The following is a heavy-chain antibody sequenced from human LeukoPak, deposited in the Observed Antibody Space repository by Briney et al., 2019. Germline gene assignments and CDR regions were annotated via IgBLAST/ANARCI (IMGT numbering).Heavy chain of an antibody. CDR3: TTDRHSPMKDYYDSSGYYHRAEYFQH. CDR2: ISGSGGST. CDR1: GFTFSSYA. V-gene: IGHV3-23*01. J-gene: IGHJ1*01. D-gene: IGHD3-22*01. Sequence: PGGSLRLSCAASGFTFSSYAMSWVRQAPGKGLEWVSAISGSGGSTYYADSVKGRFTISRDDSKNTLYLQMNSLKTEDTAVYYCTTDRHSPMKDYYDSSGYYHRAEYFQHWGQGTLVTVSS.